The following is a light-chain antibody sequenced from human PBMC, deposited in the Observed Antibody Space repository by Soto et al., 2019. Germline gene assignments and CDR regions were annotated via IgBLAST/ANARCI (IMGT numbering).Light chain of an antibody. CDR3: QQRSNWPST. CDR1: QAVNTR. J-gene: IGKJ5*01. Sequence: EIVLTQSPATLSSFPGDRVTLSCRASQAVNTRLAWYQHRPGQAPRLLIYLASNRAAGVPARFSGSGSGTDSTLTICSLEPEDFAVYYCQQRSNWPSTFGQGTRLEIK. V-gene: IGKV3-11*01. CDR2: LAS.